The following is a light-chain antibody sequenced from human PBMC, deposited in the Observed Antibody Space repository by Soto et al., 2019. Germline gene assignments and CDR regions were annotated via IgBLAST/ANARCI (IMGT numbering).Light chain of an antibody. CDR2: AAS. J-gene: IGKJ5*01. V-gene: IGKV1-39*01. Sequence: DIQMTQSPSTLSASVGDRVTITCRASQNINTWLSWHQQKPGKAPKLLIYAASSLQSGVPSRFSGSGSGTDFTLTISSLQPEDFATYYCQQSYSTLPITFGQGTRLEIK. CDR3: QQSYSTLPIT. CDR1: QNINTW.